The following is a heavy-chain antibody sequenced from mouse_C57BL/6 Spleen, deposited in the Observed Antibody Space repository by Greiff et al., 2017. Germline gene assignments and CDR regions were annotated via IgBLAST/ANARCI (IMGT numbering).Heavy chain of an antibody. CDR1: GFNIKNTY. J-gene: IGHJ4*01. Sequence: DVQLQESVAELVRPGASVKLSCTASGFNIKNTYMHWVKQRPEQGLEWIGRIDPANGNTKYAPKFQGKATITADTSSNTAYLQLSSLTSEDTAIYYCARGFTTVVATYYYAMDYWGQGTSVTVSS. CDR2: IDPANGNT. D-gene: IGHD1-1*01. CDR3: ARGFTTVVATYYYAMDY. V-gene: IGHV14-3*01.